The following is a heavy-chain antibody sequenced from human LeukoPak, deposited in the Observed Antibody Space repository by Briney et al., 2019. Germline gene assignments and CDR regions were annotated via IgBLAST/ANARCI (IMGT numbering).Heavy chain of an antibody. CDR2: MSPNSGNT. V-gene: IGHV1-8*01. J-gene: IGHJ5*02. Sequence: ASVKVSCKASGYTFTSYDINWVRQATGQGLEWMGWMSPNSGNTGYAQKFQGRVTMTRNTSISTAYMELSSLRSEDTAVYYCARGRRYYYDSSGLSDPWGQGTLVTVSS. D-gene: IGHD3-22*01. CDR1: GYTFTSYD. CDR3: ARGRRYYYDSSGLSDP.